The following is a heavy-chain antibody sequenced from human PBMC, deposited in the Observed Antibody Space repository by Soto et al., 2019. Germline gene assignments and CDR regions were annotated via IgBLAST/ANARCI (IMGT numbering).Heavy chain of an antibody. V-gene: IGHV3-9*01. CDR2: ISWNSGSI. CDR3: AKAPMVRGVYFDY. Sequence: ESGGGLVQPGRSLRLSCAASGFTFDDYAMHWVRQAPGKGLEWVSGISWNSGSIGYADSVKGRFTISRDNAKNSLYLQMNSLRAEDTALYYCAKAPMVRGVYFDYWGQGTLVTVSS. CDR1: GFTFDDYA. D-gene: IGHD3-10*01. J-gene: IGHJ4*02.